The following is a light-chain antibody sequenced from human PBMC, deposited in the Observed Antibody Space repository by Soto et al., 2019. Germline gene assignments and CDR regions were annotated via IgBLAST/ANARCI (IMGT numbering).Light chain of an antibody. CDR1: RSNIGNNY. CDR3: EAWDSNLSGGV. Sequence: QSVLTQPPSVSAAPGQKVTVSFSGSRSNIGNNYVSWYQHLPGTAPKLLIYDNDKRPSGIPDRFSASKSGTSATLDITGLQTGDEADYYCEAWDSNLSGGVFGGGRKVTV. V-gene: IGLV1-51*01. CDR2: DND. J-gene: IGLJ2*01.